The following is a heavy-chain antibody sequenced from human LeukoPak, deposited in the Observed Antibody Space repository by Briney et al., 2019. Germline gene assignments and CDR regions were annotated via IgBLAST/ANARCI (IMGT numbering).Heavy chain of an antibody. CDR1: GGSISSYY. CDR3: ARENDFWSGDYTDYFDP. CDR2: IYYSGST. Sequence: SETLSLTCTVSGGSISSYYWSWIRQPPGMGLEWIGCIYYSGSTNYNPSLKSRVTMSVDTSKNQFSLNLSSVTAADTAGYYCARENDFWSGDYTDYFDPWGQGTLVTVSS. D-gene: IGHD3-3*01. J-gene: IGHJ5*02. V-gene: IGHV4-59*12.